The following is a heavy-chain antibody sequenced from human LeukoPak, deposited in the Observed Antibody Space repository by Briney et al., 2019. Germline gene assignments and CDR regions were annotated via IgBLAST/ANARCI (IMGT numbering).Heavy chain of an antibody. V-gene: IGHV7-4-1*02. CDR1: GYTFTSYA. D-gene: IGHD3-10*01. J-gene: IGHJ6*02. CDR2: INTNTGNP. Sequence: GASVKVSCKASGYTFTSYAMNWVRQAPGQGLEWMGWINTNTGNPTYAQGFTGRFVFSLDTSVSTAYLQISSLKAEDPAVYYCAREGATMVRGVSTPRYYYGMDVWGQGTTVTVSS. CDR3: AREGATMVRGVSTPRYYYGMDV.